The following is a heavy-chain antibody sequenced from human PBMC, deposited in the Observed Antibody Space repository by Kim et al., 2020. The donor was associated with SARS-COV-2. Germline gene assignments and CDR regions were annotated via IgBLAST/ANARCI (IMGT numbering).Heavy chain of an antibody. V-gene: IGHV3-48*03. J-gene: IGHJ4*02. D-gene: IGHD6-13*01. CDR3: ARSGATGAAAAGYFDY. Sequence: GGSLRLSCAASGFTFSSYEMNWVRQAPGKGLEWVSYISSSGSTIYYADSVKGRFTISRDNAKNSLYLQMNSLRAEDTAVYYCARSGATGAAAAGYFDYWGQGTLVTVSS. CDR2: ISSSGSTI. CDR1: GFTFSSYE.